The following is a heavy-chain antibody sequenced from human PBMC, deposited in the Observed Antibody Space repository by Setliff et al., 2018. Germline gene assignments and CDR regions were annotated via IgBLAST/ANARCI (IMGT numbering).Heavy chain of an antibody. CDR3: AREYYYARSRNFDY. J-gene: IGHJ4*02. Sequence: SETLSLTCTVSGGGSINNYYWSWVRQSPGKGLEWIGFVHFGGDTNYNPSLKSRVTMSADTSKNQFSLKLSSVTAADTAVYYCAREYYYARSRNFDYWGQGTLVTVSS. CDR1: GGGSINNYY. V-gene: IGHV4-59*12. CDR2: VHFGGDT. D-gene: IGHD3-22*01.